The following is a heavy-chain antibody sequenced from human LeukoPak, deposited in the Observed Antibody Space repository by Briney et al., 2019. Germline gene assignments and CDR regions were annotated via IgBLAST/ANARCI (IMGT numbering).Heavy chain of an antibody. CDR1: GYTFTSYG. J-gene: IGHJ4*02. CDR3: ARGGDYDFWSGPKGFDY. Sequence: ASVTVSCKASGYTFTSYGISWVRQAPGQGLEWMGWISAYNGNTNYAQKLQGRVTMTTDTSTSTAYMELRSLRSDDTAVYYCARGGDYDFWSGPKGFDYWGQGTLVTVSS. CDR2: ISAYNGNT. D-gene: IGHD3-3*01. V-gene: IGHV1-18*01.